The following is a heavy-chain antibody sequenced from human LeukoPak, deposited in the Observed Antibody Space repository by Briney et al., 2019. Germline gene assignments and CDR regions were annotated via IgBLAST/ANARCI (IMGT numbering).Heavy chain of an antibody. D-gene: IGHD2-2*01. Sequence: SQTLSLTCTVSGGSISSGDYYWSWIRQPPGKGLEWIGYIYYSGSTYYNPSLKSRVTISVDTSKNQFSLKLSSVTAADTAVYYCARRYCSSTSCYASQYYYYYGMDVWGQGTTVTVSS. V-gene: IGHV4-30-4*01. CDR3: ARRYCSSTSCYASQYYYYYGMDV. CDR1: GGSISSGDYY. CDR2: IYYSGST. J-gene: IGHJ6*02.